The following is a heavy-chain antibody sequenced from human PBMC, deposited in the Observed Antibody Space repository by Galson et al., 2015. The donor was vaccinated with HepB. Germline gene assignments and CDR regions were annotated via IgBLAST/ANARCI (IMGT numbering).Heavy chain of an antibody. D-gene: IGHD6-19*01. V-gene: IGHV3-23*01. J-gene: IGHJ1*01. CDR2: ISGSGGST. Sequence: SLRLSCAASGFTFSSYAMSWVRQAPGKGLEWVSAISGSGGSTYYADSVKGRFTISRDNSKNTLYLQMNSLRAEDTAVYYCGNFDAYISGWPLGVYFQHWGQGTLVTVSS. CDR3: GNFDAYISGWPLGVYFQH. CDR1: GFTFSSYA.